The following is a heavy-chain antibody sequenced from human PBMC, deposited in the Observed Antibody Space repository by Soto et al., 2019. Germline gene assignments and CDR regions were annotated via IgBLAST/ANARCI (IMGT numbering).Heavy chain of an antibody. CDR3: ASRYNTHDYYYYYGMDV. J-gene: IGHJ6*02. D-gene: IGHD1-20*01. CDR1: GGSISSGGYS. V-gene: IGHV4-30-2*01. Sequence: SETLSLTCAVSGGSISSGGYSWSWIRQPPGKGLEWIGYIYHSGSTYYNPSLKSRVTISVDRSKNQFSLKLSSVTAADTAVYYCASRYNTHDYYYYYGMDVWGQGTTVTVYS. CDR2: IYHSGST.